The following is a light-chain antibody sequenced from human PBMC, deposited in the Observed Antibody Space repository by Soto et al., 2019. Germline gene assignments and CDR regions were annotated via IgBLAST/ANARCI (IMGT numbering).Light chain of an antibody. CDR1: SNDVGGYNY. J-gene: IGLJ1*01. CDR2: DVT. Sequence: QSVLTQPASVSGSPGQSIAISCTGTSNDVGGYNYVSWYQQHPVKAPQLIIYDVTNRPSGVSDRFAGSKSGNTASLTISGRQAEDEADYYCSSYTSSSTPDVFGTGTKVTVL. V-gene: IGLV2-14*01. CDR3: SSYTSSSTPDV.